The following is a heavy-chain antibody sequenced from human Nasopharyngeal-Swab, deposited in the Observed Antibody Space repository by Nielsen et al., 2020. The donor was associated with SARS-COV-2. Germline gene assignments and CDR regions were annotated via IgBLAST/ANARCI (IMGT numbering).Heavy chain of an antibody. D-gene: IGHD6-13*01. J-gene: IGHJ4*02. CDR1: GYTFTTYS. CDR3: AREGSFTSNWYTDH. CDR2: SNTANGDT. Sequence: ASVKVSCKASGYTFTTYSLHWVRQAPGQRLEWMGYSNTANGDTVYAQKFQGRVTFTRDTSASTGYMEVNNLRYEDTGVYYCAREGSFTSNWYTDHWGQGTLVTVSS. V-gene: IGHV1-3*04.